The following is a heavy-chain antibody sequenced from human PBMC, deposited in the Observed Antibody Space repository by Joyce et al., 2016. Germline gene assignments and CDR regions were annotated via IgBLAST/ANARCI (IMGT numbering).Heavy chain of an antibody. D-gene: IGHD4/OR15-4a*01. J-gene: IGHJ4*02. CDR1: GGTFSSNT. V-gene: IGHV1-69*02. Sequence: QVQLVQSGAEVKKTGSSVKVSCKASGGTFSSNTISWVRQAPGQGLEWMGRIIPIVGIANDTQKFQGRVTSTADKSTSTAYMELSSLRSEETAVYYCAIKGLLSWYFDYWGQGTLVTVSS. CDR2: IIPIVGIA. CDR3: AIKGLLSWYFDY.